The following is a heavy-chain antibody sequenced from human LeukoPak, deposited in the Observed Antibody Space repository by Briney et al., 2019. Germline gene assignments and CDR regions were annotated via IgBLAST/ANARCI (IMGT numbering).Heavy chain of an antibody. V-gene: IGHV5-51*01. J-gene: IGHJ3*02. CDR3: ARPDYDSSGRLSLFAFDI. CDR1: GYSFTSYW. Sequence: LGESLKISCKGSGYSFTSYWIGWVRQMPGKGLEWMGIIYPGDSDTRYSPSFQGQVTISADKSISTAYLQWSSLKASDTAMYYCARPDYDSSGRLSLFAFDIWGQGSMVTVSS. D-gene: IGHD3-22*01. CDR2: IYPGDSDT.